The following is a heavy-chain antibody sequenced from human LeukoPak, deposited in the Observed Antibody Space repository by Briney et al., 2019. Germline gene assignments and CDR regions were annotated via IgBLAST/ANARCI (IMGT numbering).Heavy chain of an antibody. V-gene: IGHV4-39*07. Sequence: SETLSLTCTVSGGSISSSSYYWGWIRQPPGKGLEWIGSMYYSGSTYYNPSLKSRVTISVDTSKNQFSLKLSSVTAADTAVYYCVGVRGVIIGSWGQGTLVTVSS. D-gene: IGHD3-10*01. CDR2: MYYSGST. J-gene: IGHJ4*02. CDR1: GGSISSSSYY. CDR3: VGVRGVIIGS.